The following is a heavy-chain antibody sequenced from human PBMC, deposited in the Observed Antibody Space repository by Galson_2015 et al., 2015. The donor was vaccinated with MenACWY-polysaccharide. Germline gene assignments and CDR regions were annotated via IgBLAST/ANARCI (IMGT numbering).Heavy chain of an antibody. V-gene: IGHV3-11*01. J-gene: IGHJ6*02. CDR3: ARGLYGLDV. CDR1: GFCLRAWF. CDR2: ISKTGDSI. Sequence: LRLSCAASGFCLRAWFLSWLRPAPRRGLEWVAYISKTGDSIYYADSARGRFNIFSDNARNSLFLQMDSLDAEDTAFYFCARGLYGLDVWGQGTTVTVSS.